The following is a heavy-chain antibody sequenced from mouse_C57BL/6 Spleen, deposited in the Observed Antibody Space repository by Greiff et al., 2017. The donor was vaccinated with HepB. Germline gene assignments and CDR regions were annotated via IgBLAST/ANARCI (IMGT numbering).Heavy chain of an antibody. D-gene: IGHD2-4*01. CDR1: GFTFSDYG. J-gene: IGHJ4*01. CDR3: ARMDYDGAMDY. Sequence: EVKLMESGGGLVKPGGSLKLSCAASGFTFSDYGMHWVRQAPEKGLEWVAYISSGSSTIYYADTVKGRFTISRDNAKNTLFLQMTSLRSEDTAMYYCARMDYDGAMDYWGQGTSVTVSS. CDR2: ISSGSSTI. V-gene: IGHV5-17*01.